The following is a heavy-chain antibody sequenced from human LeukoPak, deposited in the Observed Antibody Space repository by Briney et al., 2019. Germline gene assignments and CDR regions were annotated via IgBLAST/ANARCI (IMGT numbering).Heavy chain of an antibody. V-gene: IGHV3-30-3*01. D-gene: IGHD3-3*01. CDR3: AREGNYDFWSGYYTYYFDY. CDR1: GFTFSSYA. Sequence: PGGSLRLSCAASGFTFSSYAMHWVRQAPGKGLEWVAVISYDGSNKYYADSVKGRFTISRDNSKNTLYLQMNSLRAEDTAVYYCAREGNYDFWSGYYTYYFDYWGQGTLVTVSS. CDR2: ISYDGSNK. J-gene: IGHJ4*02.